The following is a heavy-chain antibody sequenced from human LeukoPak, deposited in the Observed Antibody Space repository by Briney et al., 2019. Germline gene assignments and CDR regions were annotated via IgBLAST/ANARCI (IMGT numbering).Heavy chain of an antibody. J-gene: IGHJ4*02. D-gene: IGHD3-22*01. Sequence: GGSLRLSCEASGFSMSVYWMSWVRQAPGKGLEWVGNIKQDGSERNYADSVKGRFTISRDNAKKSLYLQMDSLRAEDAAVYYCARDWGAYYHFFDYWGQGTLVTVSS. CDR2: IKQDGSER. V-gene: IGHV3-7*01. CDR3: ARDWGAYYHFFDY. CDR1: GFSMSVYW.